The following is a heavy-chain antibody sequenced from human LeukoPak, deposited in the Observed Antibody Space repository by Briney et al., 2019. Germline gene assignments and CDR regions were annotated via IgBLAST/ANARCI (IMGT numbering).Heavy chain of an antibody. CDR3: ARWYSSGWAFDY. D-gene: IGHD6-19*01. V-gene: IGHV4-59*08. CDR1: GGTISSYY. J-gene: IGHJ4*02. Sequence: SETLSLTCTVSGGTISSYYWNWIRQPPGKRLEWIGYIHYSGSTKCNPSLKSRVTISVDTSKNQFSLKLSSVTAADTAVYCYARWYSSGWAFDYWGQGTLVTVSS. CDR2: IHYSGST.